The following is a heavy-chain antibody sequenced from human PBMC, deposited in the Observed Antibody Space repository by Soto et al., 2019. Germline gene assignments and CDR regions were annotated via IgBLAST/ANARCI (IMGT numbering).Heavy chain of an antibody. CDR3: SRGAGEHRDY. J-gene: IGHJ4*02. CDR2: TSSYGADT. Sequence: PGRPLRLACSAPGPTFTTYGMPWIRQAPGKGLEFVSATSSYGADTYYADSVKGRFAISRENSKNTLYLQMSSLRAAHPALYYWSRGAGEHRDYWGQGTLVTVSS. D-gene: IGHD7-27*01. CDR1: GPTFTTYG. V-gene: IGHV3-64D*06.